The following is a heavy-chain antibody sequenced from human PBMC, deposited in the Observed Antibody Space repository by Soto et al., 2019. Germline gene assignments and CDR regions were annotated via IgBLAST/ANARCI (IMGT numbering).Heavy chain of an antibody. CDR3: TSARPSYYDFWSGYYKLLAHDAFDI. V-gene: IGHV3-49*03. CDR2: IRSKAYGGTT. Sequence: GGSLRLSCTASGFTFGDYAMSWFRQAPGKGLEWVGFIRSKAYGGTTEYAASVKGRFTISRDDSKSIAYLQMNSLKTEDTAVYYCTSARPSYYDFWSGYYKLLAHDAFDIWGQGTMVTVSS. CDR1: GFTFGDYA. D-gene: IGHD3-3*01. J-gene: IGHJ3*02.